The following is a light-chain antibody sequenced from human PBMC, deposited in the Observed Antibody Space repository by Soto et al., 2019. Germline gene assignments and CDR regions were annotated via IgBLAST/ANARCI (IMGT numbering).Light chain of an antibody. J-gene: IGKJ5*01. V-gene: IGKV4-1*01. CDR1: QSVLYSSNTKNY. Sequence: DIVMTQSPDSLAVSLGERATINCKSSQSVLYSSNTKNYLVWYQQKPGQPPKLLIYWASTRESGVPDRFSGSGSGTDFTLTISSLQAEDAAVDYCQQYYSTPITFGQGTRLEIK. CDR3: QQYYSTPIT. CDR2: WAS.